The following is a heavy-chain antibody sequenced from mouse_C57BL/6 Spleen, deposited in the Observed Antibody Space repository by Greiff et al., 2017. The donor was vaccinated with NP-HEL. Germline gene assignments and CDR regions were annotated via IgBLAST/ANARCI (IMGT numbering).Heavy chain of an antibody. V-gene: IGHV1-76*01. CDR1: GYTFTDYY. Sequence: QVQLQQSGAELVRPGASVKLSCKASGYTFTDYYINWVKQRPGQGLEWIARIYPGSGNTYYNEKFKGKATLTSEKSSSTAYMQLSSLTSEDSAVYFCATEDDGSSYGYFDYWGQGTTLTVSS. J-gene: IGHJ2*01. CDR3: ATEDDGSSYGYFDY. D-gene: IGHD1-1*01. CDR2: IYPGSGNT.